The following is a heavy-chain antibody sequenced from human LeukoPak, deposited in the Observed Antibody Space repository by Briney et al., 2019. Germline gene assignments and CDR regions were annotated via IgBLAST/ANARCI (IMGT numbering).Heavy chain of an antibody. CDR3: ARGGLRVVVAATRFSNWFDP. D-gene: IGHD2-15*01. CDR2: INHSGST. Sequence: SGGSLRLSCAASGFTFSSYWMHWVRQAPGKGLEWIGEINHSGSTNYNPSLKSRVTISVDTSKNQFSLKLSSVTAADTAVYYCARGGLRVVVAATRFSNWFDPWGQGTLVTVSS. V-gene: IGHV4-34*01. J-gene: IGHJ5*02. CDR1: GFTFSSYW.